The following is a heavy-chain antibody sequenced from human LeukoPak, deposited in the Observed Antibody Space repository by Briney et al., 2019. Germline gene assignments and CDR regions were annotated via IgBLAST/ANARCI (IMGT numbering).Heavy chain of an antibody. Sequence: SETLSLTCAVYGGSFSGYYWSWIRPPPGKGLEWIGEINHSGSTNYNPSLKSRVTISVDTSKNQFSLKLSSVTAADTAVYYCARIRRLRYFDWLTRYAFDIWGQGTMVTVSS. D-gene: IGHD3-9*01. CDR3: ARIRRLRYFDWLTRYAFDI. V-gene: IGHV4-34*01. CDR1: GGSFSGYY. J-gene: IGHJ3*02. CDR2: INHSGST.